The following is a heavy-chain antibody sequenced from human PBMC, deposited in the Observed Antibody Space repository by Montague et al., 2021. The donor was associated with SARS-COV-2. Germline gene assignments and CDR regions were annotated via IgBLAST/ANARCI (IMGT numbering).Heavy chain of an antibody. J-gene: IGHJ3*02. CDR2: ALYPVRS. V-gene: IGHV4-59*01. CDR3: AGDTFYYGSESYYVDTFDM. Sequence: SETLSLTCTVSGDSIISSWWSWIWQPPGQGLEWVGYALYPVRSSSHPSLPRRVFISVDTSKNQVPLKLSSVTAADTAVYYCAGDTFYYGSESYYVDTFDMWGQGTMVTVSS. D-gene: IGHD3-10*01. CDR1: GDSIISSW.